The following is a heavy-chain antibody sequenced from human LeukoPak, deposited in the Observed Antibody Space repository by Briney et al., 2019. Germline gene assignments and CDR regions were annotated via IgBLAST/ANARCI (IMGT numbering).Heavy chain of an antibody. CDR1: SYSINSGYY. J-gene: IGHJ4*02. CDR2: IYHSGNT. CDR3: ARWYCSSNSCYYDY. D-gene: IGHD2-2*01. Sequence: PSETLSLTCTVSSYSINSGYYWGWIRQPPGKGLEWIGSIYHSGNTYYSPSLKSRVTISVDTSKNQFSLKLTSATAADTAVYYCARWYCSSNSCYYDYWGQGTLVTVSS. V-gene: IGHV4-38-2*02.